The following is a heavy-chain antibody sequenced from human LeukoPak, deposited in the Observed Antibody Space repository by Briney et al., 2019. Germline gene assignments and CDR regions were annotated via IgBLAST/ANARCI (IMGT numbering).Heavy chain of an antibody. CDR3: ARDVYDSSGYRYYYYMDV. CDR2: VDHSGST. J-gene: IGHJ6*03. CDR1: GDSLGSSNW. Sequence: PSGTLSLTCAVSGDSLGSSNWYSWVRQPPGKGPEWIGEVDHSGSTNYNPSLKSRVTISVDKSKNQFSLRLSSVTAADTAVYYCARDVYDSSGYRYYYYMDVWGKGTTVTVSS. D-gene: IGHD3-22*01. V-gene: IGHV4-4*02.